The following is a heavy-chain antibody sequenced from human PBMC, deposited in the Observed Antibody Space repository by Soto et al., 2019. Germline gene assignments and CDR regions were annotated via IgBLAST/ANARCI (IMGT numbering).Heavy chain of an antibody. J-gene: IGHJ4*02. V-gene: IGHV3-30*18. CDR1: GFTFSSYG. D-gene: IGHD2-8*01. CDR2: ISYDGSNK. CDR3: AKSIVLMVYAPPHFDY. Sequence: QVQLVESGGGVVQPGRSLRLSCAASGFTFSSYGMHWVRQAPGKGLEWVAVISYDGSNKYYADSVKGRFTISRDNSKNALYQQMNSLRAEDTAVYYCAKSIVLMVYAPPHFDYWGQGTLVTVSS.